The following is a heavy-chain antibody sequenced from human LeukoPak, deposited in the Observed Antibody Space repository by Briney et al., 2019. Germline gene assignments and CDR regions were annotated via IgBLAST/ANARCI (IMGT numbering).Heavy chain of an antibody. Sequence: GGSLRLSCAAFGFTFSSYGMHWVRQATGKCLDWLAFIRYDGSNKYYADSVKGRFTISRDNSKNTLYLQMNSLRAEDTAVYYCAKDKDDILTGYLDYWGQGTLVTVSS. CDR3: AKDKDDILTGYLDY. CDR2: IRYDGSNK. V-gene: IGHV3-30*02. CDR1: GFTFSSYG. J-gene: IGHJ4*02. D-gene: IGHD3-9*01.